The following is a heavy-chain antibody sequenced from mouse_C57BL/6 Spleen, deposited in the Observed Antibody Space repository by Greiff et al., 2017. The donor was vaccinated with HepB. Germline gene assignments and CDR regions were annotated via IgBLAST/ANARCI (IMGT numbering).Heavy chain of an antibody. CDR1: GYTFTSYW. CDR3: ARGPYYDYDGQFAY. V-gene: IGHV1-64*01. Sequence: QVQLQQSGAELVKPGASVKLSCKASGYTFTSYWMHWVKQRPGQGLEWIGMIHPNSGSTNYNEKFKSKATLTVDKSSSTAYMQLSSLTSEDSAVYYCARGPYYDYDGQFAYWGQGTLVTVSA. CDR2: IHPNSGST. D-gene: IGHD2-4*01. J-gene: IGHJ3*01.